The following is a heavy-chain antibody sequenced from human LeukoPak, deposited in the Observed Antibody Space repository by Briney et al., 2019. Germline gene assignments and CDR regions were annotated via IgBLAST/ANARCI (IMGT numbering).Heavy chain of an antibody. J-gene: IGHJ4*02. CDR1: GLTFSGYS. CDR3: ARDLFSSYYDTSGYSAFDY. V-gene: IGHV3-21*01. CDR2: ISSSSSYI. D-gene: IGHD3-22*01. Sequence: GGSLRLSCAASGLTFSGYSMNWVRQAPAKGLEWVSSISSSSSYIYYADSVKGRFTISRDNARNSLYLQMNSLRAEDTVVYYCARDLFSSYYDTSGYSAFDYWGQGTLVTVSS.